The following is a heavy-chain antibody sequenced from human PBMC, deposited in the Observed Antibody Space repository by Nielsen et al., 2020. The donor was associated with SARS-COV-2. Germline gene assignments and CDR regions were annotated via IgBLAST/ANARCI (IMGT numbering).Heavy chain of an antibody. CDR3: ARVGYCSSTSCYVPPRWFDP. Sequence: GESLKISCAASGFTFSSYAMHWVRQAPGKGLEWVAVISYDGSNKYYADSVKGRFTISRDNSKNTLYLQMNSLRAEDTAVYYCARVGYCSSTSCYVPPRWFDPWGQGTLVTVSS. V-gene: IGHV3-30*04. CDR1: GFTFSSYA. D-gene: IGHD2-2*01. CDR2: ISYDGSNK. J-gene: IGHJ5*02.